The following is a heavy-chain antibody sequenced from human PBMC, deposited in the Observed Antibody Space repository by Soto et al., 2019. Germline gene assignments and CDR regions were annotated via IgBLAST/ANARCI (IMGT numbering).Heavy chain of an antibody. J-gene: IGHJ4*02. V-gene: IGHV3-48*02. CDR1: GFTFSTYN. CDR3: ARAGYGSGSYYFDY. Sequence: GGSLRLSCAASGFTFSTYNMNWVRQAPGKGLEWVSYISSGSNTIYYADSVKGRFTISRDNAKNSQYLQMNSLRDEDTAVYYCARAGYGSGSYYFDYWGQGALVTVSS. D-gene: IGHD3-10*01. CDR2: ISSGSNTI.